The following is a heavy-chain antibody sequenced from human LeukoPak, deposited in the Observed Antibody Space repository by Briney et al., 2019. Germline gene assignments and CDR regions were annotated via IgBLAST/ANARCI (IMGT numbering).Heavy chain of an antibody. D-gene: IGHD3-16*02. CDR1: GFTFNNYL. CDR3: TRTGYRHGMDV. CDR2: TSTDGSTT. Sequence: GGSLRLSCAASGFTFNNYLIHWVRQAPGKGLVWVPSTSTDGSTTVYGDSVKGRFTISRDNGKNTLDLQLNSLRVEDTAVYFCTRTGYRHGMDVWGQGTTVTVSS. V-gene: IGHV3-74*01. J-gene: IGHJ6*02.